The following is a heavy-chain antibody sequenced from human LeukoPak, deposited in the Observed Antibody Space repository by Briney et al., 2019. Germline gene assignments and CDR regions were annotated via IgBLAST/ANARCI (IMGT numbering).Heavy chain of an antibody. CDR2: IIAYNGNT. CDR1: GYTFTSYG. D-gene: IGHD2-8*01. V-gene: IGHV1-18*01. J-gene: IGHJ3*02. Sequence: ASVTVSCKASGYTFTSYGIRWVRQAPGQGLEWMGWIIAYNGNTNYAKKLQGRVTMTTDTSTSTAYMELRSLRSDDTVVYYCASSAGGLMRFDIWGQGTMVTVSS. CDR3: ASSAGGLMRFDI.